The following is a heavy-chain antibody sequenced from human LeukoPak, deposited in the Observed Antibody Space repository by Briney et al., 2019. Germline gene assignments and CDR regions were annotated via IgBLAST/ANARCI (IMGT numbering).Heavy chain of an antibody. D-gene: IGHD5-12*01. CDR2: IIPIFGTT. V-gene: IGHV1-69*06. CDR3: ARVDPVATTGNFDY. J-gene: IGHJ4*02. CDR1: GGTFSSYA. Sequence: GASVKVSCKASGGTFSSYAISWVRQAPGQGLEWIGGIIPIFGTTNYAQKFQGRVTITADKSTSTAYMELSSLRSEDTAVYYCARVDPVATTGNFDYWSQGTLVTVSS.